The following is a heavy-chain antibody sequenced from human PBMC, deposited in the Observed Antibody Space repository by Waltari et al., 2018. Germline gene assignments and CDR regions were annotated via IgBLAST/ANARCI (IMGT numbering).Heavy chain of an antibody. D-gene: IGHD3-22*01. CDR1: GYSFTSYW. CDR2: IYPCDSDT. CDR3: ARHMAPYYDSSGYPY. Sequence: EVQLVQSGAEVKKPGESLKISCKGSGYSFTSYWIGWVRQMPGKGLEWMGIIYPCDSDTRYSPSFQGQVTISADKSISTAYLQWSSLKASDTAMYYCARHMAPYYDSSGYPYWGQGTLVTVSS. J-gene: IGHJ4*02. V-gene: IGHV5-51*01.